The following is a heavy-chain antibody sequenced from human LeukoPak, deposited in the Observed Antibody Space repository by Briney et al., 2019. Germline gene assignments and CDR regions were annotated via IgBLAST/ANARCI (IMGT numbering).Heavy chain of an antibody. CDR1: GGSISTYY. CDR3: ARVPYYHDSSGYYYGYFDY. Sequence: PSETLSLTCTVSGGSISTYYWTWIRQPPGKGLEWIGYVYYSGGTSYNPSLKSRLTISVDTSKNQFSLKLSSVTAADTAVYYCARVPYYHDSSGYYYGYFDYWGQGTLVTVSS. J-gene: IGHJ4*02. CDR2: VYYSGGT. D-gene: IGHD3-22*01. V-gene: IGHV4-59*01.